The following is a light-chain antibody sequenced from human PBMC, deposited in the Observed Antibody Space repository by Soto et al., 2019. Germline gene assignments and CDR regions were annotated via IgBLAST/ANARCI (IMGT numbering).Light chain of an antibody. J-gene: IGLJ1*01. CDR2: EVD. CDR3: CSYVGATTYV. CDR1: SSDIGASNF. Sequence: QSALTQPSSVSGSPGQSITISCTGTSSDIGASNFVSWFQQHPGQAPKLIISEVDNRPSGVSNRFSGSNSGSTASLTISGLQAEDEADYYCCSYVGATTYVFGTGTKVTVL. V-gene: IGLV2-23*02.